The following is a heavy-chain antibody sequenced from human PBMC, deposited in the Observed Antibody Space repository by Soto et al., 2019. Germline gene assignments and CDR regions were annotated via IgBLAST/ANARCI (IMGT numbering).Heavy chain of an antibody. CDR2: IYYSGST. J-gene: IGHJ4*02. CDR3: AREAPRGDYDY. CDR1: GGSISSDY. D-gene: IGHD4-17*01. Sequence: TSETLSLTCTASGGSISSDYWSWIRQPPGKGLEWIGYIYYSGSTNYNPSLKSRVTISVDTSKNQFSLKLSSVTAADTAVYYCAREAPRGDYDYWGQGTLVTVSS. V-gene: IGHV4-59*01.